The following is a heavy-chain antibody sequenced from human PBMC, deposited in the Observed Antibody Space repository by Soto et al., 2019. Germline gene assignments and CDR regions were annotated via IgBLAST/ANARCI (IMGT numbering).Heavy chain of an antibody. Sequence: WGSVKVSCKTSGYNFLNYGMSWVRQAPGQGPEWMGWISVYHGNTIYAQNFQGRVTMTTDTSTSTAYMELTSLRSDDTGVYYCAREHGGASTGLLYWGQGTLVTVSS. CDR1: GYNFLNYG. J-gene: IGHJ4*02. CDR3: AREHGGASTGLLY. V-gene: IGHV1-18*04. CDR2: ISVYHGNT. D-gene: IGHD4-17*01.